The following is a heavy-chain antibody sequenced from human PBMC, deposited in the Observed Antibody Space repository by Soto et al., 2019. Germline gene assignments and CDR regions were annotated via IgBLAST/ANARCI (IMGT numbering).Heavy chain of an antibody. Sequence: PGGSLRLSCAASGFTFSSYAMSWFRQAPGKGLEWVSAISGSGGSTYYADSVKGRFTISRDNSKNTLYLQMNSLRAEDTAVYYCATGGPYYYDSSGFSYWGQGTLVTVSS. J-gene: IGHJ4*02. CDR1: GFTFSSYA. CDR2: ISGSGGST. V-gene: IGHV3-23*01. D-gene: IGHD3-22*01. CDR3: ATGGPYYYDSSGFSY.